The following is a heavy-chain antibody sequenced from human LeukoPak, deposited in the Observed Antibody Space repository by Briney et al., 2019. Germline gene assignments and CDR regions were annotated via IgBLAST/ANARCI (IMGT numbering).Heavy chain of an antibody. CDR2: INPNSGGT. D-gene: IGHD3-3*01. Sequence: ASVKVSCKASGYTFTGYYMHWVRQAPGQGLEWMGCINPNSGGTNYAQKFQGRVTMTRDTSISTAYMELSRLRSDDTAVYYCARGQGDDFWSGYLTSYDAFDIWGQGTMVTVSS. J-gene: IGHJ3*02. V-gene: IGHV1-2*02. CDR3: ARGQGDDFWSGYLTSYDAFDI. CDR1: GYTFTGYY.